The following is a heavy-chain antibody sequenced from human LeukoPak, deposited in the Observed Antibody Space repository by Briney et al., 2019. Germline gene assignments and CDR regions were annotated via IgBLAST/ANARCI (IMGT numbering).Heavy chain of an antibody. J-gene: IGHJ6*03. V-gene: IGHV3-30*03. CDR1: GFTFSSYG. CDR2: ISYDGSNK. Sequence: PGRSLRLSCAASGFTFSSYGMHWVRQAPGKGLEWVAVISYDGSNKYYADSVKGRFTISRDNSKNTLYLQMNSLRAEDTAVYYCARKSFYMDVWGKGTTVTVSS. CDR3: ARKSFYMDV.